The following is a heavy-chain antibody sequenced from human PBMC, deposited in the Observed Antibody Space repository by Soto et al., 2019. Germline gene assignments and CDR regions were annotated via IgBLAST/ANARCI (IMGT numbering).Heavy chain of an antibody. CDR3: ARYVGIVGASAWEMFDP. V-gene: IGHV1-3*01. CDR1: GYTFPNYA. D-gene: IGHD1-26*01. CDR2: IIAGNGNT. J-gene: IGHJ5*02. Sequence: QVQLVQSGAEVKKPGASVKVSCKASGYTFPNYAMHWVRQAPGHRLEWMGWIIAGNGNTRYSQKFQGRVTITRDTSASSAYMELSSLISEDTAVYYCARYVGIVGASAWEMFDPWGQGTLVTVSS.